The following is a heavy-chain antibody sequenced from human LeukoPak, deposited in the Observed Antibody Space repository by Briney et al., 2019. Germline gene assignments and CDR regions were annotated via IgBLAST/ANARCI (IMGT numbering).Heavy chain of an antibody. CDR3: ARTVAYGDYPYYFDY. Sequence: GRSLRLSCAASGFTFSSYAMHWVRQAPGKGLEWVAVISYDGSNKYYADSVKGRFTISRDNSKNTLYLQMNSLRAEDTAVYYCARTVAYGDYPYYFDYWGQGTLATVPS. CDR1: GFTFSSYA. D-gene: IGHD4-17*01. J-gene: IGHJ4*02. V-gene: IGHV3-30*04. CDR2: ISYDGSNK.